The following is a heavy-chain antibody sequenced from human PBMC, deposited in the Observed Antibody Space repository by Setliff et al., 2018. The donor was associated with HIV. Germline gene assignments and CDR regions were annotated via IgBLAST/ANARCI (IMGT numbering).Heavy chain of an antibody. Sequence: KASCKAPGYNLNDFSIQWVRQTPGKGLEWMGGFVPEEGKIIYPQKFQGRVTMTEDTSADTAYMQLDSLTSEDADVYYCATRDPTKWELLSAYHHWGQGTLVTVSS. J-gene: IGHJ1*01. V-gene: IGHV1-24*01. CDR2: FVPEEGKI. D-gene: IGHD1-26*01. CDR3: ATRDPTKWELLSAYHH. CDR1: GYNLNDFS.